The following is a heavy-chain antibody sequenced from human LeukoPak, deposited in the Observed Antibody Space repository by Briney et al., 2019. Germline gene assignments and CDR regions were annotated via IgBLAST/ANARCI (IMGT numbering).Heavy chain of an antibody. CDR3: AKGVLRYFDPRPF. Sequence: GGSLRLSCAASGFTFSSYAMSWVRQAPGMGLEWVSAISGSGGSTYYADPVKGRFTISRDNSKNTLYLQMNSLRAEDTAVYYCAKGVLRYFDPRPFWGQGTLVTVSS. CDR2: ISGSGGST. V-gene: IGHV3-23*01. D-gene: IGHD3-9*01. CDR1: GFTFSSYA. J-gene: IGHJ4*02.